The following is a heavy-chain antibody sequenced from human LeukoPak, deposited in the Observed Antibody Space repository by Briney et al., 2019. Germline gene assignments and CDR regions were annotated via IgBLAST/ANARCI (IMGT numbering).Heavy chain of an antibody. D-gene: IGHD2-2*01. CDR1: GGPISSYY. J-gene: IGHJ5*02. Sequence: PSETLSLTCTVSGGPISSYYWSWIWQPPGKGLEWIGYIYYSGSTNYNPSLKSRVTISVDTSKNQFSLKLSSVTAADTAVYYCARHDCSSTSCYLDPWGQGTLVTVSS. CDR3: ARHDCSSTSCYLDP. V-gene: IGHV4-59*08. CDR2: IYYSGST.